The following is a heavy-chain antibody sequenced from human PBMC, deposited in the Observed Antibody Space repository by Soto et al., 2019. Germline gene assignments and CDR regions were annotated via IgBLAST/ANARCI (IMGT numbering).Heavy chain of an antibody. D-gene: IGHD6-6*01. J-gene: IGHJ5*02. CDR1: GYTFTSYY. V-gene: IGHV1-46*01. CDR2: INPSGGST. Sequence: QVQLVQSGAEVKKPGASVKVSCKASGYTFTSYYMHWVRQAPGQGLEWMGIINPSGGSTSYAQKFQGRVTMTRDTSTSTVYMELSSLRSEDTAVYYCARVMSIAARPGWFDPWGQGTLVTVSS. CDR3: ARVMSIAARPGWFDP.